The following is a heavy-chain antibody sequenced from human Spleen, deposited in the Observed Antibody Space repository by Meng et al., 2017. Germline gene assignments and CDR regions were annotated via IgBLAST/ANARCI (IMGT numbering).Heavy chain of an antibody. CDR1: GFTFDDYA. Sequence: LSLTCAASGFTFDDYAMHWVRQAPGKGLEWVSGISWNSGSIGYADSVKGRFTISRDNAKNSLYLQMNSLRAEDTALYYCAKDQATYDYFDYWGQGTQVTVSS. J-gene: IGHJ4*02. V-gene: IGHV3-9*01. CDR2: ISWNSGSI. CDR3: AKDQATYDYFDY. D-gene: IGHD1-1*01.